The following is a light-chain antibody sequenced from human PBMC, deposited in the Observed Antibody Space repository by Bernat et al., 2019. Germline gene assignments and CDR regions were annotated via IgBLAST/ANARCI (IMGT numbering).Light chain of an antibody. CDR3: MQALQTPLT. J-gene: IGKJ4*01. V-gene: IGKV2-28*01. CDR2: LGS. CDR1: QSLLHSNGYND. Sequence: DIVMTQSPLSLPVTPGEPASISCRSSQSLLHSNGYNDLEWYLQKPGQSPQLLSYLGSNRASGVPDRFSGSGSGTDFTLKISRVEAEDVGVYYCMQALQTPLTFGGGTQVEIK.